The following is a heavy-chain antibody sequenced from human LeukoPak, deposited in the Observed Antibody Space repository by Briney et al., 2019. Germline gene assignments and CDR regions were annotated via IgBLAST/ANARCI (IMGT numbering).Heavy chain of an antibody. CDR2: IYYSGST. Sequence: SETLSLTCTVSGGSISSYYWSWLRQPPGKGLEWIGYIYYSGSTNDNPSLKSRVTISVDTSKNQFSLKLSSVTAADTAVYYCARRVGANSPLYYYYYMDVWGKGTTVTVSS. D-gene: IGHD1-26*01. J-gene: IGHJ6*03. CDR3: ARRVGANSPLYYYYYMDV. V-gene: IGHV4-59*01. CDR1: GGSISSYY.